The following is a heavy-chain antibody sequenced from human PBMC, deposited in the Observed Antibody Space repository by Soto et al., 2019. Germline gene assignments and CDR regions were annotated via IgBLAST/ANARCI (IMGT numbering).Heavy chain of an antibody. CDR3: ARGFERVAAVDY. J-gene: IGHJ4*02. Sequence: QVQLVESGGGVVQPGRSLRLSCAASGFTFSSYGMHWVRQAPGKGLEWVAVIWYDGSNKYYADSVKGRFTISRDNSKNTLYLQMNSLRAEDTAVYYCARGFERVAAVDYWGQGTLVTVSS. CDR2: IWYDGSNK. D-gene: IGHD6-13*01. CDR1: GFTFSSYG. V-gene: IGHV3-33*01.